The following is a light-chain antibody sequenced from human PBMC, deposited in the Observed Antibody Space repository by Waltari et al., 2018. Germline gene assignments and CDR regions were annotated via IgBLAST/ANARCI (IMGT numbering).Light chain of an antibody. CDR2: GAT. J-gene: IGKJ1*01. CDR1: ESIGTS. Sequence: DIQMTQSPSSLSAFVGDRVTITCLASESIGTSLHWYQPTPGKAPKVLIYGATNLQNGVPTRFSASGSGTEVTLTISSLQPEDFATYYCQQSYVTPRTFGQGTKVELK. V-gene: IGKV1-39*01. CDR3: QQSYVTPRT.